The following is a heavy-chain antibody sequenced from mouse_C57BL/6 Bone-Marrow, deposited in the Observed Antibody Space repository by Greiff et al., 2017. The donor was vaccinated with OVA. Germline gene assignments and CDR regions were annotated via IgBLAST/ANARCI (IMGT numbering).Heavy chain of an antibody. CDR1: GYSFTDYN. CDR2: INPNYGTT. V-gene: IGHV1-39*01. D-gene: IGHD2-3*01. J-gene: IGHJ3*01. CDR3: WFAY. Sequence: EVKLVESGPELVKPGASVKISCKASGYSFTDYNMNWVKQSNGKSLEWIGVINPNYGTTSYNQKFKGKATLTVDQSSSTAYMQLNSLTSEDSVDGYPWFAYWGQGTLVTVSA.